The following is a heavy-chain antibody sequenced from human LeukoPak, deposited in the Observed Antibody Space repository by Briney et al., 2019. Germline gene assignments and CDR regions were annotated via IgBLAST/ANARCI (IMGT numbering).Heavy chain of an antibody. V-gene: IGHV4-34*01. Sequence: SEILSLTCAVYGGSFSGYYWSWIRQPPGKGLEWIGEINHSGSTNYNPSLKSRVTISVDTSKNQFSLKLSSVTAADTAVYYCARGTMTTVTYYFDYWGQGTLVTVSS. CDR2: INHSGST. CDR1: GGSFSGYY. CDR3: ARGTMTTVTYYFDY. D-gene: IGHD4-17*01. J-gene: IGHJ4*02.